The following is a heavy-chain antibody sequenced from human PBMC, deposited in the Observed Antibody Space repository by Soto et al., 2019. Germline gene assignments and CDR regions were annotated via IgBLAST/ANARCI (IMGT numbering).Heavy chain of an antibody. CDR2: IFAGNGDT. V-gene: IGHV1-3*01. D-gene: IGHD3-9*01. Sequence: QVRLVQSGTEVKKPGASMKLSCKASGYSFTSYAIHWVRRAPGQRLEWMGWIFAGNGDTEYSPKFQDRVTITRDTSASTTYIQPTSLGSEDTAVYYCARNVPHTGYYNHWGPGTLVTVSS. CDR1: GYSFTSYA. CDR3: ARNVPHTGYYNH. J-gene: IGHJ5*02.